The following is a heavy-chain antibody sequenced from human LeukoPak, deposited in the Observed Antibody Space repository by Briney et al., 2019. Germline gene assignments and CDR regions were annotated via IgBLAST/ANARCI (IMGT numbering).Heavy chain of an antibody. Sequence: PGGSLRLSCAASGFTFSSYEMNWVRQAPGKGLEWVSYISSSGTIIYYADSVQGRFTISRDNAKNSLYLQMNSLRDDDTAVYYCAREGGFDNWGQGTLVTVSS. CDR2: ISSSGTII. CDR1: GFTFSSYE. J-gene: IGHJ4*02. D-gene: IGHD2-15*01. CDR3: AREGGFDN. V-gene: IGHV3-48*03.